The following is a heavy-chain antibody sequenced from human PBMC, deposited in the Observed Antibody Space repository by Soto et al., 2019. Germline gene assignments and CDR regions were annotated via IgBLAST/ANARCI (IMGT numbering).Heavy chain of an antibody. J-gene: IGHJ5*02. V-gene: IGHV4-39*01. Sequence: QLQLQESGPGLVKPSETLSLTCTVSGGSISSSSYYWGWIRQPPGKGLEWIGSIYYSGSTYYNPSLKSRVTISVDTSQNHFSLKLSSVTAADTAVYYCARLFSGYDPSNWFDPWGQGTLVTVSS. D-gene: IGHD5-12*01. CDR2: IYYSGST. CDR3: ARLFSGYDPSNWFDP. CDR1: GGSISSSSYY.